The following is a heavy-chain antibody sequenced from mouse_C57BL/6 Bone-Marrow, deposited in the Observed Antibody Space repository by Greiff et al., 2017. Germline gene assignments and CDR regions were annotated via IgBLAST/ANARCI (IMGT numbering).Heavy chain of an antibody. J-gene: IGHJ4*01. V-gene: IGHV2-2*01. Sequence: QVQLKESGPGLVQPSQRLSITCTVSGFSLTSYGVHWVRQSPGKGLEWLGVIWSGGSTDYNAALISRLSISKDNSKSQVFFNINSLQADDTAIYYCARPPSRDYAMDYWGQGTSVTVSS. CDR2: IWSGGST. CDR3: ARPPSRDYAMDY. CDR1: GFSLTSYG.